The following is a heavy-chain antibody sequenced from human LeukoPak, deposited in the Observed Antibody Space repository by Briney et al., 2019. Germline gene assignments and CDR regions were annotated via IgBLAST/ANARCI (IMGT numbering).Heavy chain of an antibody. Sequence: GGSLRLSCEASGFTFSSYGMHWVRQAPGKGLEWVAFIRYDGSNKYYADSVKGRFTISRDNSKNTLYLQMNSLRAEDTAVYYCAKVQTPGTHFFDYWGQGTLVTASS. CDR3: AKVQTPGTHFFDY. J-gene: IGHJ4*02. CDR2: IRYDGSNK. CDR1: GFTFSSYG. D-gene: IGHD6-13*01. V-gene: IGHV3-30*02.